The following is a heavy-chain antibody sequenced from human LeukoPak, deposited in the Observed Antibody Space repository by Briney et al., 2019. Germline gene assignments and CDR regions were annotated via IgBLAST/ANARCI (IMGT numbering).Heavy chain of an antibody. CDR3: AKARGGTYRTYYFDY. J-gene: IGHJ4*02. D-gene: IGHD1-26*01. CDR1: GFTLSNYA. V-gene: IGHV3-23*01. Sequence: TGGSLRLSCVASGFTLSNYAMKWVPQAPGRGLEWVSVSGGGGDTYYVDSVKGRFTISRDNSKNTLYLQMNSLRAEDTAVYYCAKARGGTYRTYYFDYWGQGTLVTVSS. CDR2: SGGGGDT.